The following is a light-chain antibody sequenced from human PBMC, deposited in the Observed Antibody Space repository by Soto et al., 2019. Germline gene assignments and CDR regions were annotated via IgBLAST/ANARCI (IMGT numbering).Light chain of an antibody. Sequence: EIEMTQSPATLSVSPGERATLSCRASQSVSSNLAWYQQTPGQAPRLLIYGASSRATGIPDRFSGSGSGTDFTLTISRLEPEDLAVYDCQQYGSSPSLTVGGGTKVDIK. V-gene: IGKV3-20*01. CDR1: QSVSSN. CDR3: QQYGSSPSLT. J-gene: IGKJ4*01. CDR2: GAS.